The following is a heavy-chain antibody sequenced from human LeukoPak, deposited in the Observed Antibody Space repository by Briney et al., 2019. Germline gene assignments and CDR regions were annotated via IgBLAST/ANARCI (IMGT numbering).Heavy chain of an antibody. CDR2: IYHSGSS. CDR1: SYSVSSHHY. Sequence: SETLSLTCTVSSYSVSSHHYWGWIRPPPGKGLEWIGIIYHSGSSKYNPSLKSRVTISVDTSKNQFSLKLSSVTPADTAVYYCARSGTYQHSSSYDYWGQGTLVTVSS. CDR3: ARSGTYQHSSSYDY. J-gene: IGHJ4*02. V-gene: IGHV4-38-2*02. D-gene: IGHD6-13*01.